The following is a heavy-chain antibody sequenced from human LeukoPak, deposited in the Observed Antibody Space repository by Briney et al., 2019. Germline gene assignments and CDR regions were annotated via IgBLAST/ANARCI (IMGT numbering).Heavy chain of an antibody. V-gene: IGHV3-21*01. D-gene: IGHD6-25*01. Sequence: PGGSLRLSCTPSGFTFSDYSMNWVRQAPGKGLEWASSISTSSTYTFYADSVKGRFTISRDNRKNSLYLQMSSLTAEDTAVYYCARDASGFYLYYYMDVWGKGTTVTVSS. J-gene: IGHJ6*03. CDR3: ARDASGFYLYYYMDV. CDR2: ISTSSTYT. CDR1: GFTFSDYS.